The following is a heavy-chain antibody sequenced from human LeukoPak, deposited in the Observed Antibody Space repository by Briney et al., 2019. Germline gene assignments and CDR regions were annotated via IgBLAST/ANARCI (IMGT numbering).Heavy chain of an antibody. CDR2: IYYSGST. V-gene: IGHV4-59*08. J-gene: IGHJ6*02. D-gene: IGHD6-13*01. CDR3: ASLERGSSPAGYYYGMDV. CDR1: GGSISSYY. Sequence: SETLSLTCTVSGGSISSYYWSWIRQPPGKGLEWIGYIYYSGSTNYNPSLKSRVTISVDTSKNQFSLKLSSVTAADTAVYYCASLERGSSPAGYYYGMDVWGQGTTVTVS.